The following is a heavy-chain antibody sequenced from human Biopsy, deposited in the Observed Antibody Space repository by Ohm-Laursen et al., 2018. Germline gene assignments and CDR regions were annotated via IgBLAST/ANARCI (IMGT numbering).Heavy chain of an antibody. D-gene: IGHD2/OR15-2a*01. J-gene: IGHJ6*02. CDR1: GYFIISGYY. CDR2: VYHSGDT. CDR3: ARAIYCTTSTCYQRGMDV. Sequence: SETLSLTWDVSGYFIISGYYWGWIRQSPGKGLEWIGSVYHSGDTYSNPSLNSRVTISADRFKNQVSLKLSSVTAADTAVYYCARAIYCTTSTCYQRGMDVWGQGTTVTVAS. V-gene: IGHV4-38-2*01.